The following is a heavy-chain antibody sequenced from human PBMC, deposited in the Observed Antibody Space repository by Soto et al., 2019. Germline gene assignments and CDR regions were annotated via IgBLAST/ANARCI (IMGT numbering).Heavy chain of an antibody. D-gene: IGHD2-2*01. CDR2: ISAYNGNT. V-gene: IGHV1-18*01. J-gene: IGHJ5*02. CDR1: GYTFTSYG. CDR3: ARILGVVPAAMTPLYNWFDP. Sequence: VSCKASGYTFTSYGISWVRLAPGQGLEWMGWISAYNGNTNYAQKLQGRVTMTTDTSTSTAYMELRSLRSDDTAVYYCARILGVVPAAMTPLYNWFDPWGQGTLVTVSS.